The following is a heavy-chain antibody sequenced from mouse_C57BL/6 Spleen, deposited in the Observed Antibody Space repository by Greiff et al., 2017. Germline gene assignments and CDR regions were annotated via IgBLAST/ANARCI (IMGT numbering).Heavy chain of an antibody. V-gene: IGHV1-80*01. Sequence: QVQLKQSGAELVKPGASVKISCKASGYAFSSYWMNWVKQRPGKGLEWIGQIYPGDGDTNYNGKFKGKATLTADKSSSTAYMQLSSLTSEDSAVYFCARGDGPYAMDYWGQGTSVTVSS. CDR1: GYAFSSYW. D-gene: IGHD3-1*01. CDR2: IYPGDGDT. J-gene: IGHJ4*01. CDR3: ARGDGPYAMDY.